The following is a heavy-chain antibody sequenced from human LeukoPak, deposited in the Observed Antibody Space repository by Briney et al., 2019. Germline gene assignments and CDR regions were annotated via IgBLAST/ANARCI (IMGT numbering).Heavy chain of an antibody. D-gene: IGHD5-24*01. CDR2: ISGSGGRT. Sequence: GGSLRLSCAASGFSFSSYAMSWVRQAPGKRLEWVLAISGSGGRTYYAQSVKGRFTISSDNSKNALYLQMNSLRAEDTAVYYCANVLSGRWLGIFDYWGQGTLVTVSS. CDR1: GFSFSSYA. J-gene: IGHJ4*02. V-gene: IGHV3-23*01. CDR3: ANVLSGRWLGIFDY.